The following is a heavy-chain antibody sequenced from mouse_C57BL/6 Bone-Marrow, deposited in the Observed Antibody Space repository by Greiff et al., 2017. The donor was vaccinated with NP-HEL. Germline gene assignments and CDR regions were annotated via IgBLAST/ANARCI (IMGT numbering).Heavy chain of an antibody. CDR2: ISGGGGNT. D-gene: IGHD3-2*02. J-gene: IGHJ4*01. CDR1: GFTFSSYT. Sequence: EVHLVESGGGLVKPGGSLKLSCAASGFTFSSYTMSWVRQTPEKRLEWVATISGGGGNTYYPDSVKGRFTISRDNAKNTLYLQMSSLRSEDTALYYCARSDSSGYRSSYAMDYWGQGTSVTVSS. CDR3: ARSDSSGYRSSYAMDY. V-gene: IGHV5-9*01.